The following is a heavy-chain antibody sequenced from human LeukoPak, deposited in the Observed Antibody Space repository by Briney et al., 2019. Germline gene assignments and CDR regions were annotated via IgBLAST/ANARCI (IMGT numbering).Heavy chain of an antibody. D-gene: IGHD3-22*01. CDR2: INHSGST. CDR3: AREMVVTMIVVVITDAYNYFDY. J-gene: IGHJ4*02. V-gene: IGHV4-34*01. Sequence: SETLSLTCTVSGGSISSYYWSWIRQPPGKGLEWIGEINHSGSTNYNPSLKSRVTRSVDTSKNQFSLKLSSVTAADTAVYYCAREMVVTMIVVVITDAYNYFDYWGQGTLVTVSS. CDR1: GGSISSYY.